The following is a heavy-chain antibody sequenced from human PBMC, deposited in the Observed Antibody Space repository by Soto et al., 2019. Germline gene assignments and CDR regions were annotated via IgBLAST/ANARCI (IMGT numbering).Heavy chain of an antibody. V-gene: IGHV1-2*02. CDR1: GYTFSGYY. CDR2: INPNSGGT. J-gene: IGHJ4*02. Sequence: GASVKVSCKASGYTFSGYYMHWVRQAPGQGXEWMGWINPNSGGTNYAQKFQGRVTMTRDTSISTAYMELSRLRSDDTAVYYCAITRRITMVRGVTTYFDYWGQGTLVTVSS. CDR3: AITRRITMVRGVTTYFDY. D-gene: IGHD3-10*01.